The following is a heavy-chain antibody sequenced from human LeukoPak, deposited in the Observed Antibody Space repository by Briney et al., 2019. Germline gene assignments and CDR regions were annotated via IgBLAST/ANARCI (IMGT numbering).Heavy chain of an antibody. V-gene: IGHV3-23*01. D-gene: IGHD3-3*01. CDR1: GFTFSSYA. CDR3: AKDFFGGYDFWSGYSY. J-gene: IGHJ4*02. Sequence: GGSLRLSCAASGFTFSSYAMSWVRQAPGKGLEWVSAISGSGGSTYYADSVKGRFIISRDNSKNTLYLQMNSLRAEDTAVYYCAKDFFGGYDFWSGYSYWGQGTLVTVSS. CDR2: ISGSGGST.